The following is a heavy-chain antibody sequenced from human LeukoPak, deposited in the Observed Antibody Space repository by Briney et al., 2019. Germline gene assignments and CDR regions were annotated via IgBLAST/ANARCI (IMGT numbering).Heavy chain of an antibody. CDR1: EFTFSSYW. J-gene: IGHJ3*02. D-gene: IGHD3-3*01. V-gene: IGHV3-74*01. CDR3: ARGFTIFGVVNDAFDI. Sequence: GGSLRLSCAASEFTFSSYWMHWVRQAPGKGLLWVSRINSDGSSTSYADSVKGRFTISRDNAKNTLYLQMNSLRAEDTAVYYCARGFTIFGVVNDAFDIWGQGTMVTVSS. CDR2: INSDGSST.